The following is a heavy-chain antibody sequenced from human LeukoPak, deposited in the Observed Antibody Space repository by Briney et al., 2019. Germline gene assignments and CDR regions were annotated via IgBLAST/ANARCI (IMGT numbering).Heavy chain of an antibody. CDR2: ISYDGSNK. D-gene: IGHD4-17*01. V-gene: IGHV3-30*03. J-gene: IGHJ4*02. CDR1: GFTFSSYG. CDR3: VRGSYGAYDY. Sequence: GGSLRLSCAASGFTFSSYGMHWVRQAPGKGLEWVAVISYDGSNKYYADSVHGRFTVSRDNAKYSLYLQMNSLRAEDTAVYYCVRGSYGAYDYWGQGSLVTVSS.